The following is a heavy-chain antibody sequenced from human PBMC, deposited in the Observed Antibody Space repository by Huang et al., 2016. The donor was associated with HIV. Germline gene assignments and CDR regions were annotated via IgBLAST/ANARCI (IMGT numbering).Heavy chain of an antibody. V-gene: IGHV3-30*18. J-gene: IGHJ6*02. CDR1: GFTFRQYA. D-gene: IGHD3-3*01. CDR2: ISYDGSEK. Sequence: QVQLVEAGGGVVQPGRSLRLSCAASGFTFRQYAMHWVRQAPGKVLEWVALISYDGSEKYFGDSVKGRFTIARDNSKNMLYLQMNSLRPDDSAMYYCVKDSPGVITIFGGDVWGQGTTVTVSS. CDR3: VKDSPGVITIFGGDV.